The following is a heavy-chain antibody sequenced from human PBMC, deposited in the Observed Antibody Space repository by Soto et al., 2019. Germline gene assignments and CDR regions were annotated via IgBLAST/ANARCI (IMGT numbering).Heavy chain of an antibody. CDR3: ARDRTADTAMWEGNDAFDI. CDR2: IYYSGST. V-gene: IGHV4-59*01. CDR1: GGSISSYY. Sequence: QVQLQESGPGLVKPSETLSLTCTVSGGSISSYYWSWIRQPPGKGLEWIGYIYYSGSTNYNPSLKSRVTISVDTSKNQFSLKLSSVTAADTAVYYCARDRTADTAMWEGNDAFDIWGQGTMVTVSS. J-gene: IGHJ3*02. D-gene: IGHD5-18*01.